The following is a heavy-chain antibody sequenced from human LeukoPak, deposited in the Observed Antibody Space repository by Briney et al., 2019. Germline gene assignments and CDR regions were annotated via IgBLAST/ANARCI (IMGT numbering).Heavy chain of an antibody. J-gene: IGHJ3*02. CDR2: SIPIFGTA. Sequence: VASVKVSCKASGDTFSNYAINWVRQAPGQGLEWMGGSIPIFGTANYAQKFQGRVTITADESTSTAYMEQSSLRSEDTAVYYCASALDCSSTSCSGRVAFDIWGQGTMVTVSS. D-gene: IGHD2-2*01. CDR1: GDTFSNYA. CDR3: ASALDCSSTSCSGRVAFDI. V-gene: IGHV1-69*13.